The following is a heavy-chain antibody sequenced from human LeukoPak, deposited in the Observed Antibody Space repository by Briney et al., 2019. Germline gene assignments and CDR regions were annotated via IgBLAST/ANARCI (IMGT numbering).Heavy chain of an antibody. CDR3: ARVTPSFAHNWFAP. CDR2: IYHSGST. Sequence: PSVTLSLTCTVSGYSISSGYYWGWIRQPPGKGLEWIGSIYHSGSTYYNPSLKSRVTISVDTSKNQFSLKLSSVTAADAAVYYCARVTPSFAHNWFAPWGQGALVTVSS. V-gene: IGHV4-38-2*02. D-gene: IGHD3-10*01. J-gene: IGHJ5*02. CDR1: GYSISSGYY.